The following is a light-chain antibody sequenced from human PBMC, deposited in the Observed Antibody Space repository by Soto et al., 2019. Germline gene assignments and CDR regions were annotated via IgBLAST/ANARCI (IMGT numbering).Light chain of an antibody. Sequence: QSALTQPASVSGSPGQSITISCAGTSADIGGYNYVSWYQQHPGKAPKLMIYDVTHRPSGVSDRFSGSKSGNTASLTISGLQPEDEADYYCSSYTSSTALGFGGGTKLTVL. J-gene: IGLJ2*01. V-gene: IGLV2-14*03. CDR1: SADIGGYNY. CDR2: DVT. CDR3: SSYTSSTALG.